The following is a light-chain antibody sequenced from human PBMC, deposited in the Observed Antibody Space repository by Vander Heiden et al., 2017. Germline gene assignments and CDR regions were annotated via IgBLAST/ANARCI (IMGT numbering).Light chain of an antibody. V-gene: IGKV1-5*01. Sequence: DIQVTQSPCTLSASVGDTVTITCRASENIVRWLAWYQQKPGKAPKLLIYDASSLERGVPSRFSGSGFGTEFTLTISSLEPDDFATYYCQQYNGYFKTFGQGTKLEIK. J-gene: IGKJ2*01. CDR2: DAS. CDR1: ENIVRW. CDR3: QQYNGYFKT.